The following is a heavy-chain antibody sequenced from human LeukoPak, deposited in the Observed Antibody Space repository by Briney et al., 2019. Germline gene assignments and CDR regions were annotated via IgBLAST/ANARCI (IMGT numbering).Heavy chain of an antibody. J-gene: IGHJ4*02. Sequence: GGSLRLSCAASGLTFSSYSMNWVRQAPGKGLEWVSHITASGTAMFYADSVKGRFTISRDNAKNSLYLQMNSLRDEDTAVYYCATAVAGTKAYFDYWGQGTLVTDSS. CDR1: GLTFSSYS. V-gene: IGHV3-48*02. CDR3: ATAVAGTKAYFDY. D-gene: IGHD6-19*01. CDR2: ITASGTAM.